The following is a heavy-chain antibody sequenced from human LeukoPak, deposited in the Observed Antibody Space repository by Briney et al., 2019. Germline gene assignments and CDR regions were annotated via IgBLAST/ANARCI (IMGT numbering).Heavy chain of an antibody. D-gene: IGHD1-26*01. Sequence: GRSLRLSCAASGFTFSSYGVHWDRQAPGKGLEWVAVISYDGSNKYYADSVKGRFTISRDNSKNTLYLQMNSLRAEDTAVYYCAKDQGASGSPMESDYGMDVWGQGTTVTVSS. J-gene: IGHJ6*02. CDR1: GFTFSSYG. CDR3: AKDQGASGSPMESDYGMDV. CDR2: ISYDGSNK. V-gene: IGHV3-30*18.